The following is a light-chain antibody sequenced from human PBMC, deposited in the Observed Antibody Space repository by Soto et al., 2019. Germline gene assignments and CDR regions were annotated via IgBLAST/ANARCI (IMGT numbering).Light chain of an antibody. CDR2: EVS. CDR1: SSDVGGYNY. J-gene: IGLJ2*01. CDR3: SSYAGSNNKV. V-gene: IGLV2-8*01. Sequence: QSALTQPPSASGSPGQSVTISCTGTSSDVGGYNYVSWYQQRPGKAPKLMIYEVSKRPSGVPDRFSGSKSGNTASLTVSGLQAEDAADYYCSSYAGSNNKVFGGGTKLTVL.